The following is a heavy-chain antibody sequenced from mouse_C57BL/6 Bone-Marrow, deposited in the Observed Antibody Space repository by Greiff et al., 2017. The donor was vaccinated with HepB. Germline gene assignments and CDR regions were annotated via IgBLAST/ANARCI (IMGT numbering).Heavy chain of an antibody. D-gene: IGHD1-1*01. V-gene: IGHV5-4*01. CDR3: ARDPPYYGSSLDY. J-gene: IGHJ2*01. CDR2: ISDGGSYT. Sequence: EVQGVESGGGLVKPGGSLKLSCAASGFTFSSYAMSWVRQTPEKRLEWVATISDGGSYTYYPDNVKGRFTISRDNAKNNLYLQMSHLKSEDTAMYYCARDPPYYGSSLDYWGQGTTLTVSS. CDR1: GFTFSSYA.